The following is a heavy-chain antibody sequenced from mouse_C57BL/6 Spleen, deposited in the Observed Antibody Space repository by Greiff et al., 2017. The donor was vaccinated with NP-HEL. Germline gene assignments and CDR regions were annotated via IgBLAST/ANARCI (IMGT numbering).Heavy chain of an antibody. D-gene: IGHD1-1*01. CDR1: GYTFTDYY. CDR2: INPNNGGT. J-gene: IGHJ1*03. V-gene: IGHV1-26*01. CDR3: ARMGSYGSSHWYFDV. Sequence: VQLQQSGPELVKPGASVKISCKASGYTFTDYYMNWVKQSHGKSLEWIGDINPNNGGTSYNQKFKGKATLTVDKSSSTAYMELRSLTSEDSAVYYCARMGSYGSSHWYFDVWGTGTTVTVSS.